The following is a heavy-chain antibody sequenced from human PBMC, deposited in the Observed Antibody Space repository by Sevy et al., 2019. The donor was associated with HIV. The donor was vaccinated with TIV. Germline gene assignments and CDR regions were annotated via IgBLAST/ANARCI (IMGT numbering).Heavy chain of an antibody. CDR3: ARETLSGYNL. Sequence: GGSLRLSCAASGFSVSTNYMSWVRQAPGKGLEWVSEIYSVGNTYYADSVKGRFTISRDNSKITVYLHINSLRDEDTAVYYCARETLSGYNLWGQGTLVTVSS. CDR2: IYSVGNT. CDR1: GFSVSTNY. D-gene: IGHD5-12*01. J-gene: IGHJ4*02. V-gene: IGHV3-53*01.